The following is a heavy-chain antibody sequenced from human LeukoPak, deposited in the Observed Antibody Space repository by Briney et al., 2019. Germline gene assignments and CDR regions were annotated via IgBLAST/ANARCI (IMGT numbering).Heavy chain of an antibody. Sequence: ASVKVSCKASGGSLRDYCISWVRQAPGQGLEWMGGIIPVFGTSNYAQKFQGRVTITADESTSTAYMELSSLRSEDTAVYYCARDPRYSDFHLGSGAFDLWGQGTMVTVS. CDR2: IIPVFGTS. D-gene: IGHD5-12*01. CDR3: ARDPRYSDFHLGSGAFDL. V-gene: IGHV1-69*13. CDR1: GGSLRDYC. J-gene: IGHJ3*01.